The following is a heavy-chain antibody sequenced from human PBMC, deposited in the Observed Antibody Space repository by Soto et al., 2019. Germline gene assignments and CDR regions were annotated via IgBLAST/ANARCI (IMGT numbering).Heavy chain of an antibody. D-gene: IGHD1-7*01. CDR1: GGSFSGYY. J-gene: IGHJ4*02. CDR2: INHSGST. CDR3: AGDNWNYMGYFDY. V-gene: IGHV4-34*01. Sequence: SETLSLTCAVYGGSFSGYYWSWIRQPPGKGLEWIGEINHSGSTNYNPSLKSRVTISVDTSKNQFSLKLSSVTAADTAVYYCAGDNWNYMGYFDYWGQGTLVTVSS.